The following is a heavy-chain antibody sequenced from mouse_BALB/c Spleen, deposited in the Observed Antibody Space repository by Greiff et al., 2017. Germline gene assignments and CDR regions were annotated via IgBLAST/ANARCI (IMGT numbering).Heavy chain of an antibody. D-gene: IGHD2-2*01. CDR1: GFTFSSFG. J-gene: IGHJ4*01. Sequence: EVKLVESGGGLVQPGGSRKLSCAASGFTFSSFGMHWVRQAPEKGLEWVAYISSGSSTIYYADTVKGRFTISRDNPKNTLFLQMTSLRSEDTAMYYCARGWLRGYAMDYWGQGTSVTVSS. CDR3: ARGWLRGYAMDY. V-gene: IGHV5-17*02. CDR2: ISSGSSTI.